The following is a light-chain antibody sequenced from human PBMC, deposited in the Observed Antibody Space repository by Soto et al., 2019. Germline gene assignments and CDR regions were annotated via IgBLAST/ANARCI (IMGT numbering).Light chain of an antibody. CDR2: CAS. V-gene: IGKV3-15*01. CDR1: QSVSSN. CDR3: QQHNIWPPWT. J-gene: IGKJ1*01. Sequence: EIVMTQSPATLSVSPGERATLSCRASQSVSSNLAWYQQKPGQAPRLLIYCASTRATGIPDRFSGSGSGTEFTLTFSSLQSEDFAVYYCQQHNIWPPWTFGQGTKVEIK.